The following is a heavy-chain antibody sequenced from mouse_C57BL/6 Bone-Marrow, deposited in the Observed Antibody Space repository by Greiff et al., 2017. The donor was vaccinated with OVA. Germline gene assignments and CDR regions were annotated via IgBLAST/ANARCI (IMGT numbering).Heavy chain of an antibody. CDR1: GYTFTSYW. CDR3: TRVNWDGGAMDY. D-gene: IGHD4-1*02. CDR2: IYPGNSDT. Sequence: EVQLQESGTVLARPGASVKMSCTTSGYTFTSYWMHWVKQRPGQGLEWIGAIYPGNSDTSYNQKFKGKAKLTAVTSASTAYMELSSLTNEDSAVYYCTRVNWDGGAMDYWGQGTSVTVSS. V-gene: IGHV1-5*01. J-gene: IGHJ4*01.